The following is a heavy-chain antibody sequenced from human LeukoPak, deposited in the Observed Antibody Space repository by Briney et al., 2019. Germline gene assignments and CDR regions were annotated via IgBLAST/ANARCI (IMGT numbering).Heavy chain of an antibody. D-gene: IGHD5-18*01. CDR2: MQSTGVS. CDR3: ARDKRHSYGRYFEP. Sequence: SETLCLSCSVSGDSISTYPWNWIRKPPGKGLEWIAYMQSTGVSKYNPSLKSRVTMVVDMSTNQVVLNLRSVTAADTAVYYCARDKRHSYGRYFEPWGQGLLVTVSS. CDR1: GDSISTYP. J-gene: IGHJ4*02. V-gene: IGHV4-59*01.